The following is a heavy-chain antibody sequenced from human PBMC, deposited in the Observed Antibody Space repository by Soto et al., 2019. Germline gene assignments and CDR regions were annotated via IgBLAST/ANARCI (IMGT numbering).Heavy chain of an antibody. Sequence: GESLKISCKGSGYSFTSYWIGWVRQMPGKGLEWMGIIYPGDSDTRYSPSFQGQVTISADKSISTAYLQWSSLKASDTAMYYCARGNDFWSGYYTPPVYNWFDPWGQGTLVTVSS. CDR1: GYSFTSYW. J-gene: IGHJ5*02. V-gene: IGHV5-51*01. D-gene: IGHD3-3*01. CDR3: ARGNDFWSGYYTPPVYNWFDP. CDR2: IYPGDSDT.